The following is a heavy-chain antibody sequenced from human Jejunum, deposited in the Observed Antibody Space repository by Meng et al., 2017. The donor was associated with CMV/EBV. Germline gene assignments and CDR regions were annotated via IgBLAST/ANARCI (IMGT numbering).Heavy chain of an antibody. CDR2: TYFRSRWFY. D-gene: IGHD2-21*02. CDR3: SRTISDGRFFDT. J-gene: IGHJ4*02. CDR1: GDSVSNNNEI. Sequence: QVQLQQSGPRLVKPSQTLFPTCAISGDSVSNNNEIWSWVRQSPSRGLEWLGRTYFRSRWFYDYAVSVKSRIVIKPDTSKNQFSLQLSSVTPEDTAIYYCSRTISDGRFFDTWDQGNLVTVAS. V-gene: IGHV6-1*01.